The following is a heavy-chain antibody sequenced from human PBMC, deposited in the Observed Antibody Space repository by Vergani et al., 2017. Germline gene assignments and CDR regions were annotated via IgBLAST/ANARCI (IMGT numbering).Heavy chain of an antibody. Sequence: EVQLVESGGGLVKPGGSLRLSCAASGFSFSGYWMHWVRQSPEKGLVWVSRIKSDGSITNYADSEKGRFTISRDNAKNTLYLEMNSLRGDDTAIYYCVRARCSGPCFMSNWFDSWGQGTLVTVSS. CDR3: VRARCSGPCFMSNWFDS. J-gene: IGHJ5*01. D-gene: IGHD5-12*01. CDR1: GFSFSGYW. CDR2: IKSDGSIT. V-gene: IGHV3-74*02.